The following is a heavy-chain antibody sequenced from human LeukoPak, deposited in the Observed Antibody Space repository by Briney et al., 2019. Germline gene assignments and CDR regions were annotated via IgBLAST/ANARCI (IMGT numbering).Heavy chain of an antibody. CDR3: ARNQDSALGFDP. V-gene: IGHV1-46*01. Sequence: ASMKVSCKASGYRFTSYYIHWERHAPGQGLQWIEVINPSGGTTSYAQKFQGRLTMTRDTSTSTVSMELSRLRSEDTAVYYCARNQDSALGFDPWGQGSLVTVSS. CDR1: GYRFTSYY. D-gene: IGHD2-15*01. J-gene: IGHJ5*02. CDR2: INPSGGTT.